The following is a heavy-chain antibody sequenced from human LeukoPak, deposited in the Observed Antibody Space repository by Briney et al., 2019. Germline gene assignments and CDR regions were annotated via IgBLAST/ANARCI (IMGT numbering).Heavy chain of an antibody. CDR2: ISSDGGST. Sequence: GGSLRLSCAASGFTFSSYAMHWVRQAPGKGLEYASAISSDGGSTYYANSVKGRFTISRDNSKNTLYLQMGSLRAEDMAVYYCARDRRATVTTFWFDPWGQGTLVTVSS. D-gene: IGHD4-17*01. V-gene: IGHV3-64*01. J-gene: IGHJ5*02. CDR3: ARDRRATVTTFWFDP. CDR1: GFTFSSYA.